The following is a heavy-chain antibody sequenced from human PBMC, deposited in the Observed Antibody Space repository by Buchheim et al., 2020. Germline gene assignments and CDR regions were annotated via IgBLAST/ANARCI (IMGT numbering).Heavy chain of an antibody. Sequence: QVQLVESGGGVVQPGRSLRLFCAASGFTFSSYAMHWVRQAPGKGLEWVAVISYDGSNKYYADSVKGRFTISRDNSKNTLYLQMNSLRAEDTAVYYCARDIGYSSGWYPYFDYWGQGTL. D-gene: IGHD6-19*01. CDR3: ARDIGYSSGWYPYFDY. CDR1: GFTFSSYA. CDR2: ISYDGSNK. J-gene: IGHJ4*02. V-gene: IGHV3-30-3*01.